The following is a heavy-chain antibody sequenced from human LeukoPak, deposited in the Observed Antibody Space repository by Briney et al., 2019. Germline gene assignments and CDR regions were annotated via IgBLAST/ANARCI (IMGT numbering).Heavy chain of an antibody. D-gene: IGHD1-26*01. J-gene: IGHJ4*02. V-gene: IGHV1-69*04. CDR1: GGTFSSYA. Sequence: SVKVSCKASGGTFSSYAISWVRQAPGQGLEWMGRIIPIYGIANYAQKFQGRVTITADKSTSTAYMELSSLRSEDTAVYYCARVVVGAIDYWGQGTLVTVSS. CDR2: IIPIYGIA. CDR3: ARVVVGAIDY.